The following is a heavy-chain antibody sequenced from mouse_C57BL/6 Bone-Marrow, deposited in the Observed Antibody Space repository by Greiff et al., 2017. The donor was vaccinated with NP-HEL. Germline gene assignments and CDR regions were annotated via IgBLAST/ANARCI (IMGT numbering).Heavy chain of an antibody. CDR1: GYSITSGYY. CDR2: ISYDGSN. J-gene: IGHJ1*03. D-gene: IGHD4-1*01. CDR3: ARDRPLGPWYFDV. Sequence: EVHLVESGPGLVKPSQSLSLTCSVTGYSITSGYYWNWIRQFPGNKLEWMGYISYDGSNNYNPSLKNRISITRDTSKNQFFLKLNSVTTEDTATYYCARDRPLGPWYFDVWGTGTTVTVSS. V-gene: IGHV3-6*01.